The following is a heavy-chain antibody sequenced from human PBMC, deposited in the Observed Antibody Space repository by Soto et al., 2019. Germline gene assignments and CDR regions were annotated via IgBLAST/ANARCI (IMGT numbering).Heavy chain of an antibody. D-gene: IGHD4-17*01. V-gene: IGHV4-31*03. Sequence: SEPLSLPCTVSDGSISSLGYYWSRNDQHPGKGLEWIGYIYYSGSTYYNPSLKRRVTISVDTSNNQFSLKLSSVTAAATAVYYCARDTPTTVSAGGFDYWGQGTLGTGSS. CDR2: IYYSGST. CDR1: DGSISSLGYY. J-gene: IGHJ4*02. CDR3: ARDTPTTVSAGGFDY.